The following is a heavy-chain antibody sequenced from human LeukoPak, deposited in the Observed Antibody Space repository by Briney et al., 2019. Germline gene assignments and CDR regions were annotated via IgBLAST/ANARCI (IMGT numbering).Heavy chain of an antibody. CDR1: GSTFSTYP. V-gene: IGHV3-23*01. J-gene: IGHJ4*02. D-gene: IGHD1-26*01. Sequence: GGSLRLSGTASGSTFSTYPMTWVRQAPGQGLEWVSAISGNSVTIYYADSVKGRFTISRDNSKNTLYLQMYSLRAEDTAVYYCAKILSGTYSFDLWGQGTLVTVSS. CDR2: ISGNSVTI. CDR3: AKILSGTYSFDL.